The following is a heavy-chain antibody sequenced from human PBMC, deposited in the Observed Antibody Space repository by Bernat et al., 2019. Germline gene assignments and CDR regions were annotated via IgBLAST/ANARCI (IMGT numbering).Heavy chain of an antibody. J-gene: IGHJ4*02. Sequence: EVQLVESGGGLVQPGGSLRLSCAASGFTFSSYAMSWVRQAPGKGLGWVSAISGSGGSTYYTDSVKGRFAISRYNSKKTLYLQMNSLRAEDTSVYYCAKDLSVVVVAAFYFDYWGQGTLVTVSS. CDR1: GFTFSSYA. V-gene: IGHV3-23*04. CDR2: ISGSGGST. CDR3: AKDLSVVVVAAFYFDY. D-gene: IGHD2-15*01.